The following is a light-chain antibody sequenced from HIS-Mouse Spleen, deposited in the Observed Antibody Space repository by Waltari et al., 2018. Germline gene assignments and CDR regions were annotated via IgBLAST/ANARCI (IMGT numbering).Light chain of an antibody. CDR2: EVS. CDR1: SSAVGGYNY. CDR3: SSYTSSSTYV. V-gene: IGLV2-14*01. Sequence: QSALTQPASVSGSPGQSLPISCPGPSSAVGGYNYVTWYQQHPGKAPKLMIYEVSNRPSGVSNRFSGSKSGNTASLTISGLQAEDEADYYCSSYTSSSTYVFGTGTKVTVL. J-gene: IGLJ1*01.